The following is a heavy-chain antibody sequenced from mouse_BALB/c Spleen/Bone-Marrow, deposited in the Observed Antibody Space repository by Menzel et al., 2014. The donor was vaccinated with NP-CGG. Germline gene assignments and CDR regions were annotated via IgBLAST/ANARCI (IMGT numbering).Heavy chain of an antibody. CDR3: GRSKYGIYDAMDY. D-gene: IGHD2-10*02. Sequence: EVQLVESGPELVKPGASVKISCKASGYSFTGYFMNWVKQSHGKSLEWIGRINPYNGDTFYNQKFKGKATLTVDKSSSTAHMELLSLTSEDSAVYYCGRSKYGIYDAMDYWGQGTSVTVSS. J-gene: IGHJ4*01. V-gene: IGHV1-37*01. CDR2: INPYNGDT. CDR1: GYSFTGYF.